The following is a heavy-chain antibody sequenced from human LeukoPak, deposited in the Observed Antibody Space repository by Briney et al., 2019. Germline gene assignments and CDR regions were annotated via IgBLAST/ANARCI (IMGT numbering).Heavy chain of an antibody. CDR3: ARGRVGVTDLTASEYFQH. CDR2: IIPIFGTA. D-gene: IGHD1-26*01. CDR1: GYTFTTYG. Sequence: SVKVSCKASGYTFTTYGISWVRQAPGQGLEWMGRIIPIFGTANYAQKFQGRVTITTDESTSTAYMELSSLRSEDTAVYYCARGRVGVTDLTASEYFQHWGQGTLVTVSS. V-gene: IGHV1-69*05. J-gene: IGHJ1*01.